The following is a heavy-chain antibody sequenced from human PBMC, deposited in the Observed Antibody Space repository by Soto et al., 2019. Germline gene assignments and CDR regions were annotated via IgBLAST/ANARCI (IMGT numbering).Heavy chain of an antibody. J-gene: IGHJ4*02. CDR3: AAYSKYWSGGSCYSVRFAY. CDR1: GFTFSSYW. Sequence: EVQLVESGGGLVQPGGSLRLSCAASGFTFSSYWMHWVRQAPGKGLVWVSRINSDGSSTSYADSVKGRFTISRDNAKNTLYLQMNSLRAEDTAVYYCAAYSKYWSGGSCYSVRFAYWGQGTLVIVSS. V-gene: IGHV3-74*01. D-gene: IGHD2-15*01. CDR2: INSDGSST.